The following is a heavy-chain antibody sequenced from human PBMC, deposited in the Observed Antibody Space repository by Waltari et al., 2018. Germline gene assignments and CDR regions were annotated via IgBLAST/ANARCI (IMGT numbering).Heavy chain of an antibody. Sequence: QVQLVQSGAEVKKPGSSVKVPCKASGGTFRSIANGWVRQAPGQGLEWMGGIIPIFGTANYAQKFQGRVTITADESTSTAYMELSSLRSEDTAVYYCARLSASSADYWGQGTLVTVSS. J-gene: IGHJ4*02. V-gene: IGHV1-69*01. CDR1: GGTFRSIA. D-gene: IGHD3-22*01. CDR2: IIPIFGTA. CDR3: ARLSASSADY.